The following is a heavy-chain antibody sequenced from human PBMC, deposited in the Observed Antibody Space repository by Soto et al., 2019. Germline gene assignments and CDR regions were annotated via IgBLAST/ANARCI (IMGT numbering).Heavy chain of an antibody. V-gene: IGHV1-18*01. J-gene: IGHJ1*01. D-gene: IGHD2-15*01. Sequence: ASVKVSCKASGYTFTSYGISWVRQAPGQGLEWMGWISAYNGNTNYAQKLQGRVTMTTDTSTSTAYMALRSLRSDDTAVYYCARDQRYCSRGRCPDTPKTSPECCQHWGQGTLVTVSS. CDR3: ARDQRYCSRGRCPDTPKTSPECCQH. CDR1: GYTFTSYG. CDR2: ISAYNGNT.